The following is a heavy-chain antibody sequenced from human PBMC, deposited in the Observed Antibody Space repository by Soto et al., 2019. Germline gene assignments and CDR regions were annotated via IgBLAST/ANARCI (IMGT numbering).Heavy chain of an antibody. V-gene: IGHV1-3*01. CDR3: ARSVGAALSDY. Sequence: QVQLVQSGAEVKKPGASVKVSCKASGYTFTSYAMNWVRQAPGQRLEWMGWINAGNGNTKYSQKFQGRVTITRDTSAITAYMELSSLRSEDTAVYYCARSVGAALSDYWGQGTLVTVSS. D-gene: IGHD1-26*01. J-gene: IGHJ4*02. CDR1: GYTFTSYA. CDR2: INAGNGNT.